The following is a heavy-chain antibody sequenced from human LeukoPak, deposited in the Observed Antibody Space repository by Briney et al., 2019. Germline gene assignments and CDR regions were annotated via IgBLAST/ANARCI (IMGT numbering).Heavy chain of an antibody. CDR2: IIPIFGTA. D-gene: IGHD6-13*01. CDR1: GGTFSSYA. J-gene: IGHJ4*02. Sequence: ASVKVSCKASGGTFSSYAISWVRQAPGQGLEWMGGIIPIFGTANYAQKFQGRVTITADESTSTAYMDLSSLRSEDTAVYYCASGAAGMRTFDYWGQGTLVTVSS. V-gene: IGHV1-69*01. CDR3: ASGAAGMRTFDY.